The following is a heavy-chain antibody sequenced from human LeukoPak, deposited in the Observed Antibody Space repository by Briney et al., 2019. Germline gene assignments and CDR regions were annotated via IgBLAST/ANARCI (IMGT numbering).Heavy chain of an antibody. V-gene: IGHV3-9*01. CDR1: GFTFDDYA. CDR2: ISWNSGSI. D-gene: IGHD5-12*01. Sequence: GGSLRLSCVASGFTFDDYAMHWVRQAPGKGLEWVSGISWNSGSIGYADSVKGRFTISRDNAKNSLYLQMNSLRAEDTALYYCAKDEWLTHWGQGTLVTVSS. J-gene: IGHJ4*02. CDR3: AKDEWLTH.